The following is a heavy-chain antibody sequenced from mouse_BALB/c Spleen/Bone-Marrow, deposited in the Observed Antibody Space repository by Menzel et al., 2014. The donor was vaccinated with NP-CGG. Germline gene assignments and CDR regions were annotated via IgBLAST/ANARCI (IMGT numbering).Heavy chain of an antibody. J-gene: IGHJ4*01. CDR1: GFNIRDTY. V-gene: IGHV14-3*02. D-gene: IGHD4-1*01. CDR3: ARWEYYAMDY. CDR2: IDPANGNT. Sequence: EVQLQESGAELVKPGASVKLSCTASGFNIRDTYMHWVKQRPEQGLEWIGRIDPANGNTKYDPKFQGKATITADTSSNTAYLQLSSLTSEDTAVYYCARWEYYAMDYWGQGTSVTVSS.